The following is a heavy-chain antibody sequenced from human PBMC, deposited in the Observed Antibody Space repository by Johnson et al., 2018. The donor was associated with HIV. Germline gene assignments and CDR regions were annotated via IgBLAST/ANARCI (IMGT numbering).Heavy chain of an antibody. CDR3: ARVTLGLDI. CDR1: GFTFSSYA. Sequence: VQLVESGGGVVQPGRSLRLSCAASGFTFSSYAMHWVRQAPGKGLEWVAVISYDGSNKYYADSVKGRFTISRDNSKNTLYLQMNSLRAEDTAVYYCARVTLGLDIWGQGTMVTVSS. V-gene: IGHV3-30*04. D-gene: IGHD4-23*01. CDR2: ISYDGSNK. J-gene: IGHJ3*02.